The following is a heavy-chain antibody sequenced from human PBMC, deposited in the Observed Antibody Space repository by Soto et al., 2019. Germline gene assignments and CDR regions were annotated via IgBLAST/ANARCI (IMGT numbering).Heavy chain of an antibody. CDR3: ARINIAGTFYYDN. CDR1: GGSITSGDYY. D-gene: IGHD6-13*01. V-gene: IGHV4-30-4*01. J-gene: IGHJ4*02. CDR2: IYYSGSA. Sequence: KTSETLSLTCNVSGGSITSGDYYWSWARQPPGKGLEWIGYIYYSGSAYYNPSLKTRLAMSVDTSNDHFSLKLSSVTAADTAVYYCARINIAGTFYYDNWGQGTPVTVSS.